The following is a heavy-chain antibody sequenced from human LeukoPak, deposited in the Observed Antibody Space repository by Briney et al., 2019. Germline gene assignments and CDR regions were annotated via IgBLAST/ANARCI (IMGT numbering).Heavy chain of an antibody. D-gene: IGHD5-18*01. J-gene: IGHJ4*02. Sequence: PSETLSLTCTVSGGSISSSSYYWGWIRQPPGKGLEWIGSIYHSGSTYYNPSLKSRVTISVDTSKNQFSLKLSSVTAADTAVYYCARGSGYSYGWSFDYWGQGTLVTVSS. CDR1: GGSISSSSYY. CDR2: IYHSGST. V-gene: IGHV4-39*07. CDR3: ARGSGYSYGWSFDY.